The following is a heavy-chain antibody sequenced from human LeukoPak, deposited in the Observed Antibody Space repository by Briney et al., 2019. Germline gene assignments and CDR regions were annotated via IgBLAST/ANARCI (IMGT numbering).Heavy chain of an antibody. J-gene: IGHJ5*02. CDR1: GFTFSSYS. V-gene: IGHV3-21*01. CDR2: ISSSSSYI. Sequence: PGGPLRLSCAASGFTFSSYSMNWVRQAPGKGLEWVSSISSSSSYIYYADSVKGRFTISRDNAKNSLYLQMNSLRAEDTAVYYCAVTYSSSWYNWFDPWGQGTLVTVSS. D-gene: IGHD6-13*01. CDR3: AVTYSSSWYNWFDP.